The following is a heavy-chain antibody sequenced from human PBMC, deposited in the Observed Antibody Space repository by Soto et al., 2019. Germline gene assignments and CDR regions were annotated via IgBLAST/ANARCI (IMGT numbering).Heavy chain of an antibody. CDR1: GGSISSNSYY. Sequence: QLQLQESGPGLVKPSETLSLACTVSGGSISSNSYYWDWIRQPPGKGLEWIGSMYYSGATYPIPSLQMRVTISVDTSKNQFSLHLSSVTAADTAVYYCARHAAYDSVWGKSDGSDYWGQGTLVTVSS. D-gene: IGHD3-16*01. CDR2: MYYSGAT. V-gene: IGHV4-39*01. J-gene: IGHJ4*02. CDR3: ARHAAYDSVWGKSDGSDY.